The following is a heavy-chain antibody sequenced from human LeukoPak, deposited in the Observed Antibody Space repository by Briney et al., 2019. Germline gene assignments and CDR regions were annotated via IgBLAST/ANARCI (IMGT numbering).Heavy chain of an antibody. CDR3: ARVGYGSGSYDAFDI. Sequence: PSETLSLTCTVSGGSISSYYWSWIRQPPGKGLEWIGYIYYSGSTNYNPSLKSRVTISVDTSKNQFSLKLSSVTAADTAVYYCARVGYGSGSYDAFDIWGQGTMVTVSS. CDR2: IYYSGST. CDR1: GGSISSYY. V-gene: IGHV4-59*08. J-gene: IGHJ3*02. D-gene: IGHD3-10*01.